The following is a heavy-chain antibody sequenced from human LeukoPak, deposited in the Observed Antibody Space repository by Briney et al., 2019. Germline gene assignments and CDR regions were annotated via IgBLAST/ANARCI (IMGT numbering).Heavy chain of an antibody. J-gene: IGHJ6*03. D-gene: IGHD6-19*01. V-gene: IGHV3-21*01. CDR1: GFTFSRYS. CDR3: ARDAQWLVPEGYYFYMDA. CDR2: ISSSSSYI. Sequence: PGGSLRLSCAGSGFTFSRYSMNWFRQAPGKGLERVSSISSSSSYIFYADSVKGRFTISRDNANNSLYLQMSSLRAEDTAVNYCARDAQWLVPEGYYFYMDAWGKGTTVTVSS.